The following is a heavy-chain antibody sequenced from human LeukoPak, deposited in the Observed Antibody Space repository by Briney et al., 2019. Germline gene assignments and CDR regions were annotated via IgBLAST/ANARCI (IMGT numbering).Heavy chain of an antibody. V-gene: IGHV3-33*01. J-gene: IGHJ4*02. CDR1: GFTFSSYG. Sequence: GGSLRLSCAASGFTFSSYGMHWVRQAPGEGLEWVTLIWYDGSNKYYAESVKGRITISRDNSENTLYLQMNSLRAEDAAVYYCARDKGYSYGHAFDYWGQGTLVTVSS. CDR3: ARDKGYSYGHAFDY. D-gene: IGHD5-18*01. CDR2: IWYDGSNK.